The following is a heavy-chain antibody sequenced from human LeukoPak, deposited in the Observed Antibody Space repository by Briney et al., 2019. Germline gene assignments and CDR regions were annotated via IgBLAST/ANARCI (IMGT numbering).Heavy chain of an antibody. J-gene: IGHJ4*02. Sequence: GGSLRLSCAASGFTFSSYAMHWVRQAPGKGLEWVAVISYDGSNKYYADSVKGRFTISRDNSKNTLYLQMNSLRAEDTAVYYCAREETSDIVVVVAAYLDYWGQGTLVTVSS. CDR3: AREETSDIVVVVAAYLDY. D-gene: IGHD2-15*01. V-gene: IGHV3-30-3*01. CDR2: ISYDGSNK. CDR1: GFTFSSYA.